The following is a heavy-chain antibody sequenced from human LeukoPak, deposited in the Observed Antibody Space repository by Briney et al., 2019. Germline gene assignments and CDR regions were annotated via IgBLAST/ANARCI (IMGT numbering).Heavy chain of an antibody. CDR1: GYTFTGNY. Sequence: ASVKVSCKASGYTFTGNYMDWVRHAPGQRLEWMGWINPNSGGTNYAQKFQGRVKLTRDTSISTAYMELSRLRSDDTAVYYCARDGEGVNFFDIWGQGTMVTVSS. J-gene: IGHJ3*02. CDR2: INPNSGGT. CDR3: ARDGEGVNFFDI. V-gene: IGHV1-2*02. D-gene: IGHD3-10*01.